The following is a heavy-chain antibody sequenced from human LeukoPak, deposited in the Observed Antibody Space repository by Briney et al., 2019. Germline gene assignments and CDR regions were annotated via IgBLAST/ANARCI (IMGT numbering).Heavy chain of an antibody. Sequence: ASVQVSCKSSGSTFTSSGMSWVGRTPGKGLEWMGWISAYNGSTNYAQKLQGRVTMTTDTSTSTAYMELRSLRSDDTSVYYCASAVTNTGGQGTLVTVSS. CDR2: ISAYNGST. J-gene: IGHJ4*02. V-gene: IGHV1-18*01. CDR3: ASAVTNT. D-gene: IGHD1-14*01. CDR1: GSTFTSSG.